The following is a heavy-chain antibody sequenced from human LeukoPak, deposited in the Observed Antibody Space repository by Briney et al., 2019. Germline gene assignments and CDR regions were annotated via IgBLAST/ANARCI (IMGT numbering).Heavy chain of an antibody. D-gene: IGHD4-17*01. CDR3: ARDYDYGDYPGY. V-gene: IGHV3-21*04. CDR2: ISSSSRYI. J-gene: IGHJ4*02. CDR1: GFTFSSYS. Sequence: GGSLRLSCVASGFTFSSYSMNWVRQAPGKGLEWVSFISSSSRYIYYADSMKGRLTISRDNAKNSLYLQMNSLRAEDTALYYCARDYDYGDYPGYWGQGTLVTVSS.